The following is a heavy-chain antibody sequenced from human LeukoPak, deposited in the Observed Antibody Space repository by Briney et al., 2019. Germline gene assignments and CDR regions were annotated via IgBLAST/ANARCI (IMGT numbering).Heavy chain of an antibody. J-gene: IGHJ6*03. CDR1: GGSISSSNYY. V-gene: IGHV4-39*07. CDR3: ARESYLNYYYYYMDV. Sequence: SETLSLTCTVSGGSISSSNYYWGWIRQSPGQGLEWIGSIYYSGSTYYNPSLKSRVTMSVDTSKNQLSLKLSSVTAADTAVYYCARESYLNYYYYYMDVWGKGTTVTISS. CDR2: IYYSGST. D-gene: IGHD2/OR15-2a*01.